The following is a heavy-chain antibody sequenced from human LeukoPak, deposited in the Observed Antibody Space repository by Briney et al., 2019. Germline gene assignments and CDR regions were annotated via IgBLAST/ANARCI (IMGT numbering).Heavy chain of an antibody. CDR2: IYYSGYT. V-gene: IGHV4-59*01. J-gene: IGHJ6*03. CDR3: ARTTTVRGTYYMDV. D-gene: IGHD3-10*01. Sequence: SSETLSLTCTVSGGSISSYYWSWIRQPPGRGLEWIGYIYYSGYTNYNPSLKSRVTISVDTSKNQFSLKLSSVTAADTAVYYCARTTTVRGTYYMDVWGKGTTVTISS. CDR1: GGSISSYY.